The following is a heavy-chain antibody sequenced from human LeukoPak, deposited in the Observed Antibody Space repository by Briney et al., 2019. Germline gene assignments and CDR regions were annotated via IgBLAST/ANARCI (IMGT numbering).Heavy chain of an antibody. CDR1: GGSISSYY. V-gene: IGHV4-59*06. CDR3: ARFSNDHGVKFNY. Sequence: SETLSLTCTVSGGSISSYYWSWVRQHPEKGLEWIGYIYYSGTAYYNPSLKSRVTMSVDTSKNQFSLKLDSVTAADTAVYYCARFSNDHGVKFNYWGQGTLVTVSS. CDR2: IYYSGTA. J-gene: IGHJ4*02. D-gene: IGHD4-17*01.